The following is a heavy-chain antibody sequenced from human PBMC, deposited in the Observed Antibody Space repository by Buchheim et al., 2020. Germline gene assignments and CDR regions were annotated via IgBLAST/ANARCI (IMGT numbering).Heavy chain of an antibody. J-gene: IGHJ4*02. Sequence: EVQLVESGGGLVQPGGSLRLSCAASGFTFSYFWMHWVRQAPGKGLVWVSRINSVGTSTTYADSVKGRFTISRDNAKNTLYLQMNRQRAEDTAVYYGAKYCTSIAARPDNWGQGTL. CDR2: INSVGTST. V-gene: IGHV3-74*01. D-gene: IGHD6-6*01. CDR1: GFTFSYFW. CDR3: AKYCTSIAARPDN.